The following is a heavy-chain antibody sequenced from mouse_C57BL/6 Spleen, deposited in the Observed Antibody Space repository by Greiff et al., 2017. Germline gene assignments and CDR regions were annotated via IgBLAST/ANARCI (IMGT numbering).Heavy chain of an antibody. D-gene: IGHD2-12*01. CDR3: ARRDYSSWFAY. J-gene: IGHJ3*01. V-gene: IGHV1-50*01. CDR1: GYTFTSYW. CDR2: IDPSDSYT. Sequence: QVQPQQSGAELVKPGASVKLSCKASGYTFTSYWMQWVKQRPGQGLEWIGEIDPSDSYTNYNQKFKGKATLTVDTSSSTAYMQLSSLTSEDSAVYYCARRDYSSWFAYWGQGTLVTVSA.